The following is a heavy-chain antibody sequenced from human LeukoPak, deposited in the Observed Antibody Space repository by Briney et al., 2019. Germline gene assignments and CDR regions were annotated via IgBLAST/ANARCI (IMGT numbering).Heavy chain of an antibody. J-gene: IGHJ1*01. D-gene: IGHD6-19*01. CDR1: GFTFSSYA. CDR2: ISGSGGST. Sequence: GGSLRLSCAASGFTFSSYAMSWVRQAPGKGLEWVSTISGSGGSTYYADSVKGRFTISRDNSNNTLFLHLNSLRGEDTAVYYCTRNSGWYGLSWGQGTLVTVSS. V-gene: IGHV3-23*01. CDR3: TRNSGWYGLS.